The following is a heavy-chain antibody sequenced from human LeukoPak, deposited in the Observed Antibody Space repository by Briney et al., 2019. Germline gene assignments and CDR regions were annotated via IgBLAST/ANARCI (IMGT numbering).Heavy chain of an antibody. CDR3: ARDSSGWDASWHFDL. D-gene: IGHD6-19*01. CDR2: IYYSGST. Sequence: PSETLSLTCTVSGGSISSSSYYWGWIRQPPGKGLEWIGSIYYSGSTYYNPSLKSRVTISVDTSKNQFSLKLSSVTAADTAVYYCARDSSGWDASWHFDLWGRGTLVSVSS. CDR1: GGSISSSSYY. J-gene: IGHJ2*01. V-gene: IGHV4-39*02.